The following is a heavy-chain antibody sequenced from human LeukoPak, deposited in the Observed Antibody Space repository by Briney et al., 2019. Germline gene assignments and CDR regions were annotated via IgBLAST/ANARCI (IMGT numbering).Heavy chain of an antibody. Sequence: SETLPLTCTVSGGSISSGGYYWSWIRQHPGKGLEWIGYIYYSGSTYYNPSLKSRVTISVDTSKNQFSLKLSSVTAADTAVYYCARGYRDYGGSGSGYYFDYWGQGTLVTVSS. CDR2: IYYSGST. CDR1: GGSISSGGYY. J-gene: IGHJ4*02. D-gene: IGHD4-23*01. CDR3: ARGYRDYGGSGSGYYFDY. V-gene: IGHV4-31*03.